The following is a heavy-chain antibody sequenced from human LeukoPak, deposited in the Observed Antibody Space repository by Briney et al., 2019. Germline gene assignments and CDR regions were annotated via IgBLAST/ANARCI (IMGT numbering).Heavy chain of an antibody. Sequence: SETLSLTCTVSGGSISSGDYYWSWIRQPPGKGLEWIGYIYYSGSTYYNPSLKSRVTISVDTSKNQFSLKLSSVTAADTAVYYCARYLREIVGGLDYWGQGTLVTVSS. CDR2: IYYSGST. J-gene: IGHJ4*02. CDR1: GGSISSGDYY. D-gene: IGHD2-15*01. V-gene: IGHV4-30-4*01. CDR3: ARYLREIVGGLDY.